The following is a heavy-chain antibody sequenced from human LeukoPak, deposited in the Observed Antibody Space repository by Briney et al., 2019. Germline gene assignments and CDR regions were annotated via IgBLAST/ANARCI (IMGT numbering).Heavy chain of an antibody. V-gene: IGHV4-39*07. D-gene: IGHD4-17*01. Sequence: PSETLSLTCTVSDGSISSSSYYWGWIRQPPGKGLEWIGSIYHSGSTYYNPSLKSRVTISVDTSKNQFSLKLSSVTAADTAVYYCARGKVTTGGGTPALDYWGQGTLVTVSS. CDR1: DGSISSSSYY. CDR2: IYHSGST. CDR3: ARGKVTTGGGTPALDY. J-gene: IGHJ4*02.